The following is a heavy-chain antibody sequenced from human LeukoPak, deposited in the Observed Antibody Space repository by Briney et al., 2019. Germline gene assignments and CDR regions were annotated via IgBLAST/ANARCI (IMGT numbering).Heavy chain of an antibody. V-gene: IGHV1-8*01. CDR1: GYTFTSYD. CDR3: ARGPPNWGYDY. J-gene: IGHJ4*02. CDR2: MSPNSGNT. D-gene: IGHD7-27*01. Sequence: ASVKVSCKASGYTFTSYDINWVRQATGQGPEWMGWMSPNSGNTGYAQKFQGRVTMTRSTSMSTAYMELSSLRSEDTTVYYCARGPPNWGYDYWGQGTLVTVSS.